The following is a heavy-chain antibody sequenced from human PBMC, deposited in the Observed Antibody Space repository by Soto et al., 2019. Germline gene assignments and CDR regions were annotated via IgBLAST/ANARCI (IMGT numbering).Heavy chain of an antibody. CDR1: GYTFNSHE. D-gene: IGHD3-16*01. Sequence: EVLLVESGGGSRQPGGSLRLSCVASGYTFNSHEMNWVRQAPGQGLEWISSISGSGTTNYAESVKGRFTIYRDNAHKSLFLEMQDLRVEDTAVYYCARGGIHWGQGTLVTVSS. J-gene: IGHJ4*02. CDR3: ARGGIH. V-gene: IGHV3-48*03. CDR2: ISGSGTT.